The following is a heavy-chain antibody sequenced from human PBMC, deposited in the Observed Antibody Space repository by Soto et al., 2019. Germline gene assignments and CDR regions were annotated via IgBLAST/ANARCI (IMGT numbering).Heavy chain of an antibody. CDR1: GYSFTSYW. Sequence: PGESLKISCTGSGYSFTSYWISWVRQMPGKGLEWMGRIDPSDSYTNYSPSFQGHVTISADKSISTAYLQWSSLKASDAAMYYCASQFDNWFDPWGQGTLVTVSS. J-gene: IGHJ5*02. CDR3: ASQFDNWFDP. V-gene: IGHV5-10-1*01. CDR2: IDPSDSYT.